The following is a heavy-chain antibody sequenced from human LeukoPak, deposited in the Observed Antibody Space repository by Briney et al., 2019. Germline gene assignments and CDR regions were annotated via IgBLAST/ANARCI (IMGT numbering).Heavy chain of an antibody. Sequence: KPSETLSLTCTVSGGSISSYYWSWIRQPPGKGLEWIGYIYYSGSTNYNPSLKSRVTISVDTSKNQFSLKLSSVTAADTAVYYCARLISPWLVVDYWGQGTLVTVSS. D-gene: IGHD6-19*01. CDR1: GGSISSYY. J-gene: IGHJ4*02. V-gene: IGHV4-59*08. CDR2: IYYSGST. CDR3: ARLISPWLVVDY.